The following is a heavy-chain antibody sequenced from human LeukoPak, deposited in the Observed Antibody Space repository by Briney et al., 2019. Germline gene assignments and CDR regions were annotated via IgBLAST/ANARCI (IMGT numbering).Heavy chain of an antibody. Sequence: GESLKISCKGSGYSFTSYWISWVRQTPGKGLEWMGRIDPSDSYTNYSPSFQGHVTISADKSISTAYLQWSSLKASDTAMYYCARHRYYDSSGYYYVDYWGQGTLVTVSS. CDR2: IDPSDSYT. J-gene: IGHJ4*02. CDR1: GYSFTSYW. V-gene: IGHV5-10-1*01. CDR3: ARHRYYDSSGYYYVDY. D-gene: IGHD3-22*01.